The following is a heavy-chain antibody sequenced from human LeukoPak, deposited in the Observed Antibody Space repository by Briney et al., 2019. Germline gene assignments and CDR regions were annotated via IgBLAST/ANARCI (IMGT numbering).Heavy chain of an antibody. CDR1: GDSISNSEYY. CDR3: ARRRKDLNWFDP. V-gene: IGHV4-39*01. CDR2: INYSGHT. Sequence: SETLSLACAVSGDSISNSEYYWGWIRQSPGKGLEWITLINYSGHTFYNPSLRSRVTISVDMPKNQFSLNLNSVTAADTAVYYCARRRKDLNWFDPWGQGTLVTVSS. J-gene: IGHJ5*02.